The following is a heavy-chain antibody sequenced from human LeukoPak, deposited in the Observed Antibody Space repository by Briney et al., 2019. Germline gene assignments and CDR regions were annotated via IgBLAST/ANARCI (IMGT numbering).Heavy chain of an antibody. Sequence: GESLKISCKGSRYIFSTYWIGWVRQMPGKGLEWMGIIFPGDSDTRYSPSFQGQVTMSAGKSINTAYLQWSSLKGSDSAMYYCASLYCSGGRCNGFDNWGQGTLVTVSS. D-gene: IGHD2-15*01. V-gene: IGHV5-51*01. J-gene: IGHJ4*02. CDR3: ASLYCSGGRCNGFDN. CDR2: IFPGDSDT. CDR1: RYIFSTYW.